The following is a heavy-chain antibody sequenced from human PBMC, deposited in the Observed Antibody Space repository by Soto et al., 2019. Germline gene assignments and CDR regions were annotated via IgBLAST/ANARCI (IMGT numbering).Heavy chain of an antibody. CDR1: GFTFSSYS. D-gene: IGHD3-16*01. Sequence: EVQLVESGGGLVQPGGSLRLSCAASGFTFSSYSMNWVRQAPGKGLEWVSYVGGTSGTTYYAQSVKGRFTISRDNGKNSLYLQMDSLSDEDTAVYYCARDPVKRGLPRYFDYWGQGTLVTVSS. V-gene: IGHV3-48*02. CDR3: ARDPVKRGLPRYFDY. CDR2: VGGTSGTT. J-gene: IGHJ4*02.